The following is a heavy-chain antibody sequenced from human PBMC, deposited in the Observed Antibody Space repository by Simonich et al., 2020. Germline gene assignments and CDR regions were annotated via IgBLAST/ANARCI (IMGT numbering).Heavy chain of an antibody. Sequence: QVQLVQSGAEVKKPGASVKVSCKASGYTFTGYYMHWVRQAPGPGLGWMGWINPNSGGTNYAQKFQGRVTMTRDTSISTAYMELSRLRSDDTAVYYCARDRVDSGSYYYFDYWGQGTLVTVSS. J-gene: IGHJ4*02. CDR1: GYTFTGYY. CDR3: ARDRVDSGSYYYFDY. V-gene: IGHV1-2*02. CDR2: INPNSGGT. D-gene: IGHD1-26*01.